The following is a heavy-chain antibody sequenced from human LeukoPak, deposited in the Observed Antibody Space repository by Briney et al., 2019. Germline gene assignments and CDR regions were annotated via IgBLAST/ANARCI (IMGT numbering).Heavy chain of an antibody. V-gene: IGHV3-21*01. CDR1: GFTFSSYS. CDR2: ISSSSSYI. Sequence: PGGSLRLSCAASGFTFSSYSMNWVRQAPGKGLEWVSFISSSSSYIYYADSVKGRFTISRDNAKNSLYLQMNSLRAEDTAVYYCARDYKGSSGWYSGYWGQGTLVTVSS. CDR3: ARDYKGSSGWYSGY. J-gene: IGHJ4*02. D-gene: IGHD6-19*01.